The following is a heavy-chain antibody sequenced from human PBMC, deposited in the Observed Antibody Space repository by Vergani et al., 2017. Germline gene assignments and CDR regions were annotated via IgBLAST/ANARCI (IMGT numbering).Heavy chain of an antibody. Sequence: QVQLQASGPGRVKPSQTLSLTCTMSGGSISAGYYFWSWIRQPAGKGLEWLGHISASGNASHSPSLKTRVSMSVDTSKNQFSLTVTSVTAADTAIYFCARHRGSGGFFPSSYFYGMDVWGHGTTVNVSS. D-gene: IGHD3-10*01. CDR2: ISASGNA. V-gene: IGHV4-61*02. CDR3: ARHRGSGGFFPSSYFYGMDV. J-gene: IGHJ6*02. CDR1: GGSISAGYYF.